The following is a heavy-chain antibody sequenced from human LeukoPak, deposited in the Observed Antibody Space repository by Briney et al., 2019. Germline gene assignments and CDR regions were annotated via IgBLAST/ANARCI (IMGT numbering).Heavy chain of an antibody. CDR3: ARGGYSHGRYYYYMDV. CDR2: ISSTSAYI. CDR1: GFAFSTYS. D-gene: IGHD5-18*01. V-gene: IGHV3-21*06. J-gene: IGHJ6*03. Sequence: PGGSLRLSCAASGFAFSTYSMIWVRQAPGKGLEWVSSISSTSAYIYYADSLKSRFTISRDNAKNSLYLQTNSLRAEDTAVYYCARGGYSHGRYYYYMDVWGIGTAVTVSS.